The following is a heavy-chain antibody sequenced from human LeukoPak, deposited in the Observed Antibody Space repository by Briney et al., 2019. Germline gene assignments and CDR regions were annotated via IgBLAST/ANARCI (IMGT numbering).Heavy chain of an antibody. J-gene: IGHJ3*02. CDR1: GFTFSDHY. V-gene: IGHV3-72*01. Sequence: GGSLRLSCAASGFTFSDHYMDWVRQAPGKGLEWVGRIRNKASSYTTEYAASVKGRFTISRDGSRNSLYLQTNYLKTEDTAVYYCAKSFGDYTHDAFDIWGQGTMVTVSS. D-gene: IGHD4-17*01. CDR2: IRNKASSYTT. CDR3: AKSFGDYTHDAFDI.